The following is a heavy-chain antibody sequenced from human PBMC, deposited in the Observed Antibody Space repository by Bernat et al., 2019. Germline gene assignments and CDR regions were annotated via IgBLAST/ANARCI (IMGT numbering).Heavy chain of an antibody. CDR1: GGSISSSSYY. V-gene: IGHV4-39*01. Sequence: QLQLQESGPGLVKPSETLSLTCTVSGGSISSSSYYWGWIRQPPGKGLEWIGSIYYSGGTYYNPSLKSRVTISVDTSKNQFSLKLSSVTAADTAVYYCASARIAAPSVGAFDIWGQGTMVTVSS. D-gene: IGHD6-6*01. J-gene: IGHJ3*02. CDR3: ASARIAAPSVGAFDI. CDR2: IYYSGGT.